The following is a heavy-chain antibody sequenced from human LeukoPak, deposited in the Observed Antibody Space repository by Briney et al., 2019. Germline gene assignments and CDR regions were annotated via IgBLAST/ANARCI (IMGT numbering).Heavy chain of an antibody. V-gene: IGHV4-59*01. CDR1: GGHISTYY. CDR3: ARGITDSIWYLDY. CDR2: IYYSGST. Sequence: KPSETLSLSCTVSGGHISTYYWSWIRQAPGKGLEWIGYIYYSGSTKYNPSLKSRVTISVDTCKNQFSLKLSSVTAADTAVYFCARGITDSIWYLDYWGQGTLVTVSS. J-gene: IGHJ4*02. D-gene: IGHD3-22*01.